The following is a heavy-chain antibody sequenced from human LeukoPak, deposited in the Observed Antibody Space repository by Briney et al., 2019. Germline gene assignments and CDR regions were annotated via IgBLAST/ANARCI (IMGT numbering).Heavy chain of an antibody. CDR2: INHSGST. CDR3: VRGGEIAVAGIYYYYMDV. J-gene: IGHJ6*03. V-gene: IGHV4-34*01. CDR1: GGSFSGFY. Sequence: SETLSLTCAVYGGSFSGFYWSWIRQPPGKGLEWIGEINHSGSTNYNPSLKSRVTISVDTSKSQFSLKLSSVTAADTAVYYCVRGGEIAVAGIYYYYMDVWGKGTTVTVSS. D-gene: IGHD6-19*01.